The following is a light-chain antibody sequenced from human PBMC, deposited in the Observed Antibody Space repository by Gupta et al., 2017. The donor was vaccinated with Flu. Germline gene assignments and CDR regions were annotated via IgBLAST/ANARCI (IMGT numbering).Light chain of an antibody. J-gene: IGKJ2*01. V-gene: IGKV4-1*01. CDR3: QQDDSTPYT. CDR2: GAS. CDR1: QSVLYSCNNKNY. Sequence: DIVMTQSSDSLAVSLGERASINCKSSQSVLYSCNNKNYLAWYQQKPGQPPKLLIYGASTRESGVPDRFSGSGSGTYFTLTISSLQAEDVAVYYCQQDDSTPYTFGQGTKLEIK.